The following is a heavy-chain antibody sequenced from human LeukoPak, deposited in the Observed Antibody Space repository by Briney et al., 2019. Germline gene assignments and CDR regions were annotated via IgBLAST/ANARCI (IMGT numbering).Heavy chain of an antibody. Sequence: ASVKVSCKSSGYTFKNYGIIWARQAPGQGLEWMGWISTYNGDTHYAQRFQGRVTLTRDTSTSIVYMELTNLRSDDTAIYYCARDPSNTSGWYIYFDYWGQGTLVTVSS. D-gene: IGHD6-19*01. CDR3: ARDPSNTSGWYIYFDY. CDR1: GYTFKNYG. V-gene: IGHV1-18*01. CDR2: ISTYNGDT. J-gene: IGHJ4*02.